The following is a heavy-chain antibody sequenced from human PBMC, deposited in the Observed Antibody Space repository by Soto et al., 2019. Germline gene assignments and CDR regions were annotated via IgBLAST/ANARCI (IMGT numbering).Heavy chain of an antibody. D-gene: IGHD2-2*01. CDR1: GGTFSSYA. J-gene: IGHJ6*02. Sequence: GTSVKVSCKASGGTFSSYAISWVRQAPGQGLEWMGGIIPIFGTANYAQKFQGRVTITADESTSTAYMELSSLRSEDTAVYYCARDDGADLPERVPAAIAPDYYYYYGMDAWGQGTTVTVSS. CDR2: IIPIFGTA. CDR3: ARDDGADLPERVPAAIAPDYYYYYGMDA. V-gene: IGHV1-69*13.